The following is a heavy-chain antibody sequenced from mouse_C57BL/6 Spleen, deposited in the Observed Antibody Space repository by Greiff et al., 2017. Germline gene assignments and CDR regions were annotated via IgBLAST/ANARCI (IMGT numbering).Heavy chain of an antibody. Sequence: VQRVESGPELVKPGASVKISCKASGYAFSSSWMNWVKQRPGKGLEWIGRIYPGDGDTNYNGKFKGKATLTADKSSSTAYMQLSSLTSEDSAVYFCARLATTVDDYWGQGTTLTVSS. CDR2: IYPGDGDT. J-gene: IGHJ2*01. CDR3: ARLATTVDDY. CDR1: GYAFSSSW. V-gene: IGHV1-82*01. D-gene: IGHD1-1*01.